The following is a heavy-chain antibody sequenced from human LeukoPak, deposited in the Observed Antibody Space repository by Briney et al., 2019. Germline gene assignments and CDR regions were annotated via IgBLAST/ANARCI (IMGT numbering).Heavy chain of an antibody. Sequence: SETLSLTCTVSGGSISSGSYYWGWIRQPPGKGLEWIGSIYYSGSTYYNPSLKSRVTISVDTSKNQFSLKLSSVAAADTAVYYCARDCRGDYMDVWGKGTTVTVSS. CDR1: GGSISSGSYY. D-gene: IGHD3-10*01. CDR3: ARDCRGDYMDV. CDR2: IYYSGST. V-gene: IGHV4-39*07. J-gene: IGHJ6*03.